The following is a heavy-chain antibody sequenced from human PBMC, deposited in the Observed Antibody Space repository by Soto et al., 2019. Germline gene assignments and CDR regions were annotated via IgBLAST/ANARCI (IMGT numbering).Heavy chain of an antibody. CDR3: ARSYDFWSGPHYYGMDV. D-gene: IGHD3-3*01. J-gene: IGHJ6*02. CDR2: IYPGDSDT. Sequence: PVESQTISCQVSGYSFTTHWIGWVRQMPGKGLEWMGNIYPGDSDTRYSPSFQGQVTISADKSTSTAYLEWSSLKASDTAMYFCARSYDFWSGPHYYGMDVWGRGTTVTVSS. V-gene: IGHV5-51*01. CDR1: GYSFTTHW.